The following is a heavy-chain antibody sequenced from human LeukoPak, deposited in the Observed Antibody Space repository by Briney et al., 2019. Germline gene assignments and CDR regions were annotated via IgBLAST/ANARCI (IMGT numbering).Heavy chain of an antibody. CDR2: ISNSGSAK. J-gene: IGHJ6*02. Sequence: GGSLRLSCAASGFTFSGYYMSWIRQAPGKGLEWVSYISNSGSAKYYADSVEGRFTISRDNAENSLSLQMNSLRAEDTAVYYCARGGGLDVWGQGATVTVSS. D-gene: IGHD3-16*01. V-gene: IGHV3-11*01. CDR1: GFTFSGYY. CDR3: ARGGGLDV.